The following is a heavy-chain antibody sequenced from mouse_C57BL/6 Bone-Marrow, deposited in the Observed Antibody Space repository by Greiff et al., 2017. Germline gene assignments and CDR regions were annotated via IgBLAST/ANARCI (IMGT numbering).Heavy chain of an antibody. CDR1: GFNINDDY. V-gene: IGHV14-4*01. D-gene: IGHD2-4*01. CDR2: IDPENGGT. Sequence: VQLQEPGAELVRPGASVKLSCTASGFNINDDYMHWVKQRPEQGLEWIGWIDPENGGTEYASKFKGKATITADTSSNTAYLQLSSLTSEDTAVYYCTTGDYDSGLAYWGQGTLVTVSA. CDR3: TTGDYDSGLAY. J-gene: IGHJ3*01.